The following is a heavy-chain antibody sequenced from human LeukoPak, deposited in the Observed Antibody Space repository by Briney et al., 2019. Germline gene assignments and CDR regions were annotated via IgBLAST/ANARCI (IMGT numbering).Heavy chain of an antibody. CDR1: GGSISSYY. CDR2: IYYSGST. V-gene: IGHV4-59*01. Sequence: SETLSLTCTVSGGSISSYYWSWIRQPPGKGLEWIGYIYYSGSTNYNPSLKSRVTISVDTSKNQFSLKLSSVTAVDTAVYYCASYYGSGSYYNWFDPWGQGTLVTVSS. D-gene: IGHD3-10*01. CDR3: ASYYGSGSYYNWFDP. J-gene: IGHJ5*02.